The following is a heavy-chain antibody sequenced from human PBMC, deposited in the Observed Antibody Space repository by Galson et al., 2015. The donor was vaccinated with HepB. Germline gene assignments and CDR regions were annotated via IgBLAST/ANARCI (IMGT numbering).Heavy chain of an antibody. Sequence: SLRLSCAASGFTFSSYGMHWVRQAPGKGLEWVAVIWYDGSKKYYADSVKGRFTISRDNSKKTLYLQMNSLRAEDTAVYYCASGSIAAPQDYWGQGTLVTVSS. J-gene: IGHJ4*02. CDR3: ASGSIAAPQDY. V-gene: IGHV3-33*01. D-gene: IGHD6-6*01. CDR2: IWYDGSKK. CDR1: GFTFSSYG.